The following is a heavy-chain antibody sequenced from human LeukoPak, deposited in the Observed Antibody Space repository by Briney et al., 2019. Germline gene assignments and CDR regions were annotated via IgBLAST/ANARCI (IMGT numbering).Heavy chain of an antibody. CDR1: GFIFSNYW. Sequence: GGLRRSCTASGFIFSNYWMTWVRQAPGKGLEWVAQINQDGSKEYYIDSVKARFSISRDNARNSLSLQMNSLRAEDTAVYYCVRDGGVSGYDLLDYWGQGTLVTVSS. CDR3: VRDGGVSGYDLLDY. D-gene: IGHD5-12*01. V-gene: IGHV3-7*01. J-gene: IGHJ4*02. CDR2: INQDGSKE.